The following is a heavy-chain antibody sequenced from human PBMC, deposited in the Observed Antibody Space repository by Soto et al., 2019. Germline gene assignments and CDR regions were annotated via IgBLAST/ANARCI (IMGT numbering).Heavy chain of an antibody. D-gene: IGHD2-8*01. CDR3: ARDGPLGCTNGVCYNDNYYYYGMDV. V-gene: IGHV1-46*01. CDR2: INPSGGST. J-gene: IGHJ6*02. CDR1: GYTFTSYY. Sequence: QVQLVQSGAEVKKPGASVKVSCKASGYTFTSYYMHWVRQAPGQGLEWMGIINPSGGSTSYAQKFQGRVTMTRDTSTSTVYMELSSLRSEDTAVYYCARDGPLGCTNGVCYNDNYYYYGMDVWGQGTTVTVSS.